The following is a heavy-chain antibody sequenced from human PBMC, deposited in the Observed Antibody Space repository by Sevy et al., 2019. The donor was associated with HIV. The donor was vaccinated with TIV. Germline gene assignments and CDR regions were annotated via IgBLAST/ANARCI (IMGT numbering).Heavy chain of an antibody. Sequence: SETLSLTCAVYGGSFSGYYWSWIRQPSGKGLEWIGEINHSGSTNYNPSLKSRVTISVDTSKNQFSLKLSSVTAADTAVYYCARGDFWSGYRYGMDVWGQGTTVTVSS. CDR1: GGSFSGYY. CDR3: ARGDFWSGYRYGMDV. D-gene: IGHD3-3*01. V-gene: IGHV4-34*01. CDR2: INHSGST. J-gene: IGHJ6*02.